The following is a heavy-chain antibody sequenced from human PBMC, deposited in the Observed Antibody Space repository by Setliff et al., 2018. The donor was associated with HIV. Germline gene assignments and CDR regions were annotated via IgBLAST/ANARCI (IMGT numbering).Heavy chain of an antibody. CDR2: IYWDGDK. Sequence: SGPTLVNPTQTLTLTCDFSGFSLATDGVAVGWIRQPPGKGPEWLALIYWDGDKRYNPSLKGRLTITKATSNNHVVLMMSNMDPADTATYYCAEGRFGANDAFDIWGQGTMVTVS. J-gene: IGHJ3*02. CDR3: AEGRFGANDAFDI. D-gene: IGHD3-10*01. CDR1: GFSLATDGVA. V-gene: IGHV2-5*02.